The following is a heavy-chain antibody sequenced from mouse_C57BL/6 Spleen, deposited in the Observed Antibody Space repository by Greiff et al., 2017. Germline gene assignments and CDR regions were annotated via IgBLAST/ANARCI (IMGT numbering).Heavy chain of an antibody. D-gene: IGHD1-1*01. V-gene: IGHV1-55*01. Sequence: VQLQQPGAELVKPGASVKMSCKASGYTFTSYWITWVKQRPGQGLEWIGDIYPGSGSTNYNEKFKSKATLTVDTSSSTAYMQLSSLTSEDSAVYYCARSRAKPGGTYFDYWGQGTTLTVSS. J-gene: IGHJ2*01. CDR3: ARSRAKPGGTYFDY. CDR2: IYPGSGST. CDR1: GYTFTSYW.